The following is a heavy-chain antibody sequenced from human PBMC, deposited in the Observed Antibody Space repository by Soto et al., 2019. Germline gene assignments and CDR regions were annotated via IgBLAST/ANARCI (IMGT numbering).Heavy chain of an antibody. J-gene: IGHJ4*02. CDR2: ITSGSNT. D-gene: IGHD2-2*01. CDR3: ARARRDCSSSTCYLYYFDY. V-gene: IGHV3-64*07. Sequence: EVQLVESGGGLVQPGGSLRLSCAASGFTFTTYGIHWVRQAPGKGLGLVSAITSGSNTYYADSVKGRFTISRDNSKNTVYLQMGSLSVEDTGVYYCARARRDCSSSTCYLYYFDYWGQGTLVTVSS. CDR1: GFTFTTYG.